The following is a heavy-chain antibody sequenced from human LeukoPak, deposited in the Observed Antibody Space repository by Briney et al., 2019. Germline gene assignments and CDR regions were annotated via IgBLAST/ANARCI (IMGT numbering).Heavy chain of an antibody. V-gene: IGHV3-23*01. J-gene: IGHJ4*02. CDR2: ISGSGANT. CDR3: AKERAGCTNPYYFDY. CDR1: GFTFSTYA. D-gene: IGHD2-8*01. Sequence: GGSLRLSCAASGFTFSTYAMSWVRQAPGKGLEWVSTISGSGANTYYADSVRGRFTISRDNSKNTLYLHMNSLRAEDTAVYYCAKERAGCTNPYYFDYWGQGTLVTVSS.